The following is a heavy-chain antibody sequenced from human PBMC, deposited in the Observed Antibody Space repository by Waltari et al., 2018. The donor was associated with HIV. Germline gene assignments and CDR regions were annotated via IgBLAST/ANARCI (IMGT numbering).Heavy chain of an antibody. CDR1: GFIFRDFA. Sequence: QVQLVESGGGLVQPGGSLRLPCAASGFIFRDFAIHWVRKAPGKGQEWVAVKSRDGSRKYYADSVQGRFTIARDNSKNSLHLHMNSLRPKDTAVYYCAREGIVAAPFDFWGLGTLVTVSS. CDR3: AREGIVAAPFDF. D-gene: IGHD2-15*01. CDR2: KSRDGSRK. V-gene: IGHV3-30*04. J-gene: IGHJ4*02.